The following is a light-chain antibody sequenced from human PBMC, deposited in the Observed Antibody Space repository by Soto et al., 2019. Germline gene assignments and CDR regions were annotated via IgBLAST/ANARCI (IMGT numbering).Light chain of an antibody. CDR2: DVN. Sequence: QSALTQPPSASGSPGQSVTISCTGTSSDVGGYNYVSWYQQHPGKAPKVMIYDVNKRPSGVPDRFSGSKSGNTASLTVSGLQAEDEADYYCSSYAGSDNPFVFGTGTKLTVL. CDR3: SSYAGSDNPFV. J-gene: IGLJ1*01. V-gene: IGLV2-8*01. CDR1: SSDVGGYNY.